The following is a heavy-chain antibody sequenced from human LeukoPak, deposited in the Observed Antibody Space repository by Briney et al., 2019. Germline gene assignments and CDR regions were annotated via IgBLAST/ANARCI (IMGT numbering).Heavy chain of an antibody. CDR2: ISSTGST. CDR1: GGSISSGGHY. Sequence: SQTLSLTCTVSGGSISSGGHYWSWIRQPAGKGLEYLGRISSTGSTNYNPSLRSRVTISADTSKNHFSLKLTSVTAADTAVYYCAKGRKDFDTNLGPFDSWGQGILVTVSS. V-gene: IGHV4-61*02. CDR3: AKGRKDFDTNLGPFDS. J-gene: IGHJ4*02. D-gene: IGHD3-9*01.